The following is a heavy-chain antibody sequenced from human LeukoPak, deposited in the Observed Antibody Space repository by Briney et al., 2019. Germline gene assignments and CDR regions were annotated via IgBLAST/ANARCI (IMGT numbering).Heavy chain of an antibody. J-gene: IGHJ6*03. V-gene: IGHV4-4*07. CDR2: IYTSGST. Sequence: SETLSLTCTVSGGSISSYYWSWIRQPAGKGLEWIGRIYTSGSTNYNPSLKSRVTMSVDTSKNQFSLKLSPVTAADTAVYYCATAVAGTLGGYYYYYMDVWGKGTTVTVSS. D-gene: IGHD6-19*01. CDR1: GGSISSYY. CDR3: ATAVAGTLGGYYYYYMDV.